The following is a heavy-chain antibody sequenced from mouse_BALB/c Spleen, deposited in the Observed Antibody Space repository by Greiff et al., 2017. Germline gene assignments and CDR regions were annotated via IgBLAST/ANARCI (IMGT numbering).Heavy chain of an antibody. CDR1: GFTFSSYT. Sequence: EVQRVESGGGLVQPGGSLKLSCAASGFTFSSYTMSWVRQTPEKRLEWVAYISNGGGSTYYPDTVTGRFTISRDNAKNTLYLQMSSLKSEDTAMYYCARGTTVVDYYAMDYWGQGTSVTVSS. J-gene: IGHJ4*01. D-gene: IGHD1-1*01. V-gene: IGHV5-12-2*01. CDR2: ISNGGGST. CDR3: ARGTTVVDYYAMDY.